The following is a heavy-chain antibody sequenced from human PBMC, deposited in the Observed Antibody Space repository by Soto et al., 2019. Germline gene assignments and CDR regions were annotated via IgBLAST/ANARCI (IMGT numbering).Heavy chain of an antibody. CDR3: ARARAIYVWGRPYFDY. D-gene: IGHD3-16*01. V-gene: IGHV4-34*01. J-gene: IGHJ4*02. CDR1: GGSFSGYY. CDR2: INHSGST. Sequence: PSETLSLTCAVYGGSFSGYYWSWIRQPPGKGLEWIGEINHSGSTNYNPSLKSRVTISVDTSKNQFSLKLSSVTAADTAVYYCARARAIYVWGRPYFDYWGQATLVTVSS.